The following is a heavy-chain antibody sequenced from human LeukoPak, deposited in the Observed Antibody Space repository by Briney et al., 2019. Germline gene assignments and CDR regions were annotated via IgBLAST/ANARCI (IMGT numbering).Heavy chain of an antibody. D-gene: IGHD6-13*01. CDR2: IIPIFGTA. J-gene: IGHJ4*02. CDR3: ARVWYSSSWYYFDY. V-gene: IGHV1-69*05. Sequence: ASVEVSCKASEGTFSTYAISWVRQAPGQGLEWMGGIIPIFGTANYAQKFHGRVTITTHESTSAAYMELSRLRSEDTAVYYCARVWYSSSWYYFDYWGQGTLVTVSS. CDR1: EGTFSTYA.